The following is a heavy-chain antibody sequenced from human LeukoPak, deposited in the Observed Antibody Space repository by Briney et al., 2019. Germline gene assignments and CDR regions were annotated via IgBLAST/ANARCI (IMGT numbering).Heavy chain of an antibody. D-gene: IGHD3-10*01. Sequence: GGSLRLSCAASGFTFSSYGMNWVRQAPGKGLEWVSYISSSGSTIYYADSVKGRFTISRDNAKNSLYLQMNSLRAEDTAVYYCAREWEQWFGIDYWGQGTLVTVSS. CDR3: AREWEQWFGIDY. CDR2: ISSSGSTI. V-gene: IGHV3-48*03. CDR1: GFTFSSYG. J-gene: IGHJ4*02.